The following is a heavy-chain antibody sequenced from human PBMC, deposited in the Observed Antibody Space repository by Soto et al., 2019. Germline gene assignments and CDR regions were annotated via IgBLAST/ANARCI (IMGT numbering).Heavy chain of an antibody. CDR2: INPSGGST. V-gene: IGHV1-46*01. CDR1: GYTFTSYY. D-gene: IGHD5-12*01. J-gene: IGHJ4*02. Sequence: ASVKVSCKASGYTFTSYYMHWVRQAPGQGLEWMGIINPSGGSTSYAQKFQGRVTMTRDTSTSTVYMELSSLRSEDTAVCYCAILYSGYDFDYWGQGTLVTVSS. CDR3: AILYSGYDFDY.